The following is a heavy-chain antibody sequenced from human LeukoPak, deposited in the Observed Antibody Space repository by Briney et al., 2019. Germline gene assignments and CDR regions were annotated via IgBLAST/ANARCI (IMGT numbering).Heavy chain of an antibody. J-gene: IGHJ4*02. CDR2: IRGSSTTI. V-gene: IGHV3-48*04. CDR1: GFTFSSYS. CDR3: ARAGPTGTTGDY. D-gene: IGHD1-1*01. Sequence: KSGGSLRLSCAASGFTFSSYSMNWVRQAPGKGLEWVSYIRGSSTTIYYADSVKGRFTISRDNAKNSLYLQLNSLRAEDTAVYYCARAGPTGTTGDYWGQGTLVTVSS.